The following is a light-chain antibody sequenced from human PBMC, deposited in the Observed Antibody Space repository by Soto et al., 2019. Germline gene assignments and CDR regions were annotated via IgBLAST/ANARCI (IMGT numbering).Light chain of an antibody. J-gene: IGKJ3*01. V-gene: IGKV1-5*03. CDR2: KAS. CDR3: QHYDGMFT. Sequence: DIRMTQSHSTLSASVGDRVTITCRSIQSINNWLAWYQQKPGKAPKLLIYKASRLDNGVPSRFSGSGSGTEFTLTISSLQPDDLATYYCQHYDGMFTFGPGTKVDI. CDR1: QSINNW.